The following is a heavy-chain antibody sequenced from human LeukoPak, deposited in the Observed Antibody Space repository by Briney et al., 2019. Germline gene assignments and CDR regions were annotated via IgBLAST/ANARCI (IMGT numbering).Heavy chain of an antibody. CDR1: GYSISSGYY. CDR2: KHHSGST. D-gene: IGHD2-15*01. Sequence: SETLSLTCTVSGYSISSGYYWGWIRQPPGKGLEWIGAKHHSGSTYYNPSLKSRVTISLDTSKNQFSLKLTSVTTADTAVYYCARDPLNGSGGSCYDWGQGTLVTVSS. V-gene: IGHV4-38-2*02. J-gene: IGHJ4*02. CDR3: ARDPLNGSGGSCYD.